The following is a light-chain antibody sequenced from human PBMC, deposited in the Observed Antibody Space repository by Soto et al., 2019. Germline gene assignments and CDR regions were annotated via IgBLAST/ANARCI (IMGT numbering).Light chain of an antibody. V-gene: IGKV1-5*03. CDR1: QTISSW. J-gene: IGKJ1*01. CDR2: KAS. Sequence: IQMTQSPSTLSGSVGDRVTITCRASQTISSWLAWYQQKPGKAPKLLIYKASTLKSGVPSRFSGSGSGTEFPLTISSLQPDDFATYYCQHYNSYSEAFGQWTKVDI. CDR3: QHYNSYSEA.